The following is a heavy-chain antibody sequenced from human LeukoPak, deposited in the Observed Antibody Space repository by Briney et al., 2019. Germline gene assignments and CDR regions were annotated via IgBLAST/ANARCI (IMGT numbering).Heavy chain of an antibody. CDR3: ASRPPPSRGPYDY. CDR2: ITSSGGTI. Sequence: GGSLRLSCAASGFTFSSYAMTWVRQAPGKGLEWVSYITSSGGTIYYADSVKGRFTISRDNAKNSLYLQIHSLRAEDTAVYYCASRPPPSRGPYDYWGQGTLVTVSS. V-gene: IGHV3-48*03. D-gene: IGHD3-10*01. CDR1: GFTFSSYA. J-gene: IGHJ4*02.